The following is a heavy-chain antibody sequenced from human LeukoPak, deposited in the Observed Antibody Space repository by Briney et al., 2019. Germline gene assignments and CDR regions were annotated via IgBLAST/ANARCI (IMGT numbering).Heavy chain of an antibody. CDR2: IYTSGIT. CDR1: GGSISSYY. CDR3: ARAGGVDSSGYSLGY. J-gene: IGHJ4*02. Sequence: PSETLSLTCSVSGGSISSYYWSWIRQPAGKGLGWIGRIYTSGITNYNPSLKSRVTMSVDTSKNQFSLNLSSVTAADTAVYYCARAGGVDSSGYSLGYWGQGTLVTVSS. V-gene: IGHV4-4*07. D-gene: IGHD3-22*01.